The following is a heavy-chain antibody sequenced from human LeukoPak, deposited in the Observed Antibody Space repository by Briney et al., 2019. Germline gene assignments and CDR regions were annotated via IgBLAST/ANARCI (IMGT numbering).Heavy chain of an antibody. CDR3: ARDGTHGEDNWFDP. J-gene: IGHJ5*02. Sequence: SETLSLTCTVSGGSISSYYWSWIRQPPGKGLEWIGYIYYSGSTNYNPSLKSRVTISVDTSKNQFSLKLSSVTAADTAVYYCARDGTHGEDNWFDPWGQGTLVTVSS. CDR2: IYYSGST. D-gene: IGHD3-10*01. V-gene: IGHV4-59*01. CDR1: GGSISSYY.